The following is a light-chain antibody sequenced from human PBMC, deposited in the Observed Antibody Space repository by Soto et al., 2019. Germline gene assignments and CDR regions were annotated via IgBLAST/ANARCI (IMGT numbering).Light chain of an antibody. J-gene: IGKJ4*01. V-gene: IGKV3-11*01. CDR2: DAS. CDR3: QQCSRWPLT. Sequence: PGERATLSCRASQSVSSCLAWYQQKSGQAPRLLIYDASNRATGIPARFSGSGSGTDFTLTVSNLESEDFAVYYCQQCSRWPLTFGGGTKVEIK. CDR1: QSVSSC.